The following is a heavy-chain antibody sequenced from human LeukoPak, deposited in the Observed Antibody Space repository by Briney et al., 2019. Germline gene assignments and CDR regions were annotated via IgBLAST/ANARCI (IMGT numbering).Heavy chain of an antibody. CDR2: INSDGSST. V-gene: IGHV3-74*01. Sequence: GGSLRLSCAASGFTFSSYWMHWVRQTPGKGLVWVSRINSDGSSTVSADSVKGRFTISRDNAMNTLYLQMNSLRAEDTAVYYCAKTAMVTLLPDYWGQGTLVTVSS. J-gene: IGHJ4*02. D-gene: IGHD5-18*01. CDR3: AKTAMVTLLPDY. CDR1: GFTFSSYW.